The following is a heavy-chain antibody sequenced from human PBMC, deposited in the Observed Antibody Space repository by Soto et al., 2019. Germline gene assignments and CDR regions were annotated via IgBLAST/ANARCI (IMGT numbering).Heavy chain of an antibody. CDR2: MKSKTDGGTT. V-gene: IGHV3-15*01. CDR3: TTDRRLASPCQLLLYLFDY. CDR1: GFTCSNAW. D-gene: IGHD2-2*02. Sequence: EVQLVESGGGLVKPGGSLRLSCAASGFTCSNAWMSWVRQAPGKGLEWVGRMKSKTDGGTTDYAAPVKGRFTISRDDSKNTLYLQMNSLKTEDPAVYYCTTDRRLASPCQLLLYLFDYWGQGTLVTVSS. J-gene: IGHJ4*02.